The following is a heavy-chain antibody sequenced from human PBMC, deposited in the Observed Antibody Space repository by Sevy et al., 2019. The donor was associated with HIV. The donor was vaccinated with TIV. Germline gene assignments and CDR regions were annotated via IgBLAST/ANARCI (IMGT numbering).Heavy chain of an antibody. V-gene: IGHV3-74*01. J-gene: IGHJ4*02. D-gene: IGHD1-26*01. CDR2: INNGGTYM. Sequence: GGSLRLSCAASGFTFGSFWMHWVRQGPEKGLVWVSRINNGGTYMDYADSGKGRFTISRDDAKSTLYLQMSNLGAEDTGLYYCVRGTAEWAGIDFWGQGALVTVSS. CDR1: GFTFGSFW. CDR3: VRGTAEWAGIDF.